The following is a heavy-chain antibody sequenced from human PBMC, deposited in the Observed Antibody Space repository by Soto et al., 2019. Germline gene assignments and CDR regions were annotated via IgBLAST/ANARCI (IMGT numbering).Heavy chain of an antibody. CDR3: AKIYCTNGVCPNYYYYGMDV. Sequence: GGSLRLSCAASGFTFSSYAMSWVRQAPGKGLEWVSAISGSGGSTYYADSVKGRFTISRDNSKNTLYLQMNSLRAEDTAVYYCAKIYCTNGVCPNYYYYGMDVWGQGTTVTVSS. V-gene: IGHV3-23*01. D-gene: IGHD2-8*01. J-gene: IGHJ6*02. CDR1: GFTFSSYA. CDR2: ISGSGGST.